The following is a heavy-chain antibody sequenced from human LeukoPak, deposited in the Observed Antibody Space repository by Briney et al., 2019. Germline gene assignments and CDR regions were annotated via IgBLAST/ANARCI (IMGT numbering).Heavy chain of an antibody. V-gene: IGHV3-21*06. CDR3: ATETNGRHYDY. CDR1: GLTFSTSG. D-gene: IGHD1-14*01. CDR2: IGPTGFDR. J-gene: IGHJ4*02. Sequence: PGGSLSLSCTTSGLTFSTSGFIWFRQAPGKGLEWVASIGPTGFDRYHADSIKGRFTISRDNANNFLYLQMDSLRAEDTAVYYCATETNGRHYDYWGQGTLLTVSS.